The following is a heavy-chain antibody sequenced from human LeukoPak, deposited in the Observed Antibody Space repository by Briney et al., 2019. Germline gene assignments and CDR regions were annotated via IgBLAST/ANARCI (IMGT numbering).Heavy chain of an antibody. D-gene: IGHD6-19*01. CDR2: INPNSGGT. CDR3: ARIAPSSGWYSSKSYGMDV. Sequence: ASVKVSCKASGYTFTGYYMHWVRQAPGQGLEWMGWINPNSGGTNYAQKFQGRVTMTRDTSISTAYMELSSLRSEDTAVYYCARIAPSSGWYSSKSYGMDVWGQGTTVTVSS. J-gene: IGHJ6*02. V-gene: IGHV1-2*02. CDR1: GYTFTGYY.